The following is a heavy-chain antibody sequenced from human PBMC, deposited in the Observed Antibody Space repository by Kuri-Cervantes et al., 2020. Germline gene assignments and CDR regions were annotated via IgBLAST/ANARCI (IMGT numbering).Heavy chain of an antibody. Sequence: ASVKVSCKASGYTFTGYYMHWVRQAPGQGLEWMGWINPNSGGTSYAQKFQGRVTMTRDTSISTAYMELSRLRSDDTAVYYCARSPRTGGYYYYYMDVWGKGTTVTVSS. CDR1: GYTFTGYY. V-gene: IGHV1-2*02. D-gene: IGHD3-10*01. J-gene: IGHJ6*03. CDR2: INPNSGGT. CDR3: ARSPRTGGYYYYYMDV.